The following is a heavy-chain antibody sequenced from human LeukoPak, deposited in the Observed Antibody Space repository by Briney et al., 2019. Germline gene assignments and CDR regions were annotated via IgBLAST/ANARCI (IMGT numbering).Heavy chain of an antibody. D-gene: IGHD3-3*01. CDR3: AAFGGFWSGYRDY. CDR2: IVVGSGNT. V-gene: IGHV1-58*02. CDR1: GFTFTSSA. J-gene: IGHJ4*02. Sequence: GASVKVSCKASGFTFTSSAMQWVRQARGQRLEWIGWIVVGSGNTNYAQKFQERITITRDMSTSTAYMELSSLRSEDTAVYYCAAFGGFWSGYRDYWGQGTLVTVSS.